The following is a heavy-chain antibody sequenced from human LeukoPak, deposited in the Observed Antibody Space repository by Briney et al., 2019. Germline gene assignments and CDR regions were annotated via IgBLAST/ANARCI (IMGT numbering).Heavy chain of an antibody. D-gene: IGHD3-16*01. Sequence: GSLRLSCATSGFTLSSYEMNWIRQAPGKGLEWISYINSVGNTIYYADSVRGRFTISRDNAKNSLYLQMNSLRAEDTAVYYCARDPFPHDYGDFWGQGTLVTVSS. J-gene: IGHJ4*02. CDR2: INSVGNTI. CDR3: ARDPFPHDYGDF. V-gene: IGHV3-48*03. CDR1: GFTLSSYE.